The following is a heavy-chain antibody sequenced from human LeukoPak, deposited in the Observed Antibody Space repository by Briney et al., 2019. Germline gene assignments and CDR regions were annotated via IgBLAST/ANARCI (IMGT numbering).Heavy chain of an antibody. V-gene: IGHV3-21*01. CDR3: ARDPHSDYGY. D-gene: IGHD4-17*01. CDR1: GFTFSSYS. CDR2: ISSSSSYI. J-gene: IGHJ4*02. Sequence: GGSLRLSCAASGFTFSSYSMNWVRQAPGKGLEWVSSISSSSSYIYYADSVKGRFTISRDSAKNSLYLQMNSLRAEDTAVYYCARDPHSDYGYWGQGTLVTVSS.